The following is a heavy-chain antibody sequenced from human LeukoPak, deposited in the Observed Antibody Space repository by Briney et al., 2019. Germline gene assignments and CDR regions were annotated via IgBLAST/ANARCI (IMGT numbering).Heavy chain of an antibody. CDR3: AKDDLVYYYDSSGWSYFDY. Sequence: GGSLRLSCAASGFTFSSYAMHWVRQAPGKGLEWVAVISYDGSDKSYADSVKGRFTISRDNSKNTLYLQMNSLRAEDTAVYYCAKDDLVYYYDSSGWSYFDYWGQGTLVTVSS. J-gene: IGHJ4*02. CDR1: GFTFSSYA. V-gene: IGHV3-30*04. CDR2: ISYDGSDK. D-gene: IGHD3-22*01.